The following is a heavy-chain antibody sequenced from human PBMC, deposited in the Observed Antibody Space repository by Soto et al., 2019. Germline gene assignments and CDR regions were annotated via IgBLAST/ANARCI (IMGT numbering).Heavy chain of an antibody. V-gene: IGHV5-51*01. Sequence: PGESLKISCKGSGYSFTSYWIGWVRQMPGKGLEWMGIIYPGDSDTRYSPSFQGQVTISADKSISTAYLQWSSLKASDTAMYYCARHQAFWSGQTYYYYYGMDVWGQGTTVTVSS. CDR3: ARHQAFWSGQTYYYYYGMDV. CDR2: IYPGDSDT. D-gene: IGHD3-3*01. J-gene: IGHJ6*02. CDR1: GYSFTSYW.